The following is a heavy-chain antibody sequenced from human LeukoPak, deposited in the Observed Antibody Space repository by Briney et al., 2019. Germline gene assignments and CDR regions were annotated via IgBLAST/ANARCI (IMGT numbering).Heavy chain of an antibody. D-gene: IGHD3-16*02. Sequence: GRSLRLSCAASGFTFSSYAMHWVRQAPGKGLEWVAVISYDGSNKYYADSVKGRFTISRDNSKNTLYLQMNSLRAEDTAVYYCARDQARYDYVWGSYRYDYYGMDVWGQGTTVTVSS. CDR3: ARDQARYDYVWGSYRYDYYGMDV. V-gene: IGHV3-30-3*01. CDR1: GFTFSSYA. CDR2: ISYDGSNK. J-gene: IGHJ6*02.